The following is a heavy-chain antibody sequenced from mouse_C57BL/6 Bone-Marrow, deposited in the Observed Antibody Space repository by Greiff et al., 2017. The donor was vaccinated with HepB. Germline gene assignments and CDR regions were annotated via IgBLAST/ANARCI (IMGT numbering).Heavy chain of an antibody. J-gene: IGHJ2*01. CDR2: ISSGCSYP. V-gene: IGHV5-6*01. Sequence: EVKLVDSGGDLVKPGGSLKLSCAASGFTFSSYGMSWVRQTPDKRLEWVATISSGCSYPYYPDSVKGRFTISRDNAKNTLYLQMSSLKSADTAMYYRARQDGYYVEGYWGQGTTLTVSS. CDR1: GFTFSSYG. CDR3: ARQDGYYVEGY. D-gene: IGHD2-3*01.